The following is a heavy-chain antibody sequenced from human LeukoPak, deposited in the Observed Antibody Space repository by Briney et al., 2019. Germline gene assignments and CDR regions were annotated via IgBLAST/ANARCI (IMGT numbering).Heavy chain of an antibody. J-gene: IGHJ4*02. CDR2: LKQDGSAK. Sequence: GSLRLSCVASGFTFSTYWMSWVRQAPGKGLEWVANLKQDGSAKDYVDSVKGRFTISRDNAKNSLYLQMNSLRAEDTAVYYCARGSTAAANFDFWGQGILVSVSS. D-gene: IGHD2-2*01. CDR1: GFTFSTYW. CDR3: ARGSTAAANFDF. V-gene: IGHV3-7*01.